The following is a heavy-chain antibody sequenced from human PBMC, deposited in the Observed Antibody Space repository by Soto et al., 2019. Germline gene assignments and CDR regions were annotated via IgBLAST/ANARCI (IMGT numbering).Heavy chain of an antibody. CDR1: GGSISSYY. D-gene: IGHD2-15*01. CDR2: IYYSGST. CDR3: ARSDPSIEDIVVVVAVRDAFDI. V-gene: IGHV4-59*01. Sequence: PSETLSLTCTVSGGSISSYYWSWIRQPPGKGLEWIGYIYYSGSTNYNPSLKSRVTISVDTSKNQFSLKLSSVTAADTAVYYCARSDPSIEDIVVVVAVRDAFDIWGQGTMVTVSS. J-gene: IGHJ3*02.